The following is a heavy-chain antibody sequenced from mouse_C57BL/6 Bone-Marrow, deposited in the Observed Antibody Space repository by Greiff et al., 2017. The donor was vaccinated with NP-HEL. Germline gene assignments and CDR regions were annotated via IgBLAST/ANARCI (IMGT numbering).Heavy chain of an antibody. CDR1: GFTFSDYY. CDR3: ARPPYYGSSLHWYFDV. Sequence: EVHLVESGGGLVQPGGSLKLSCAASGFTFSDYYMYWVRQTPEKRLEWVAYISNGGGSTYYPATVKGRFTISSDNAKNTLYLQMSRLKSEDTAMYYCARPPYYGSSLHWYFDVWGTGTTVTVSS. J-gene: IGHJ1*03. V-gene: IGHV5-12*01. D-gene: IGHD1-1*01. CDR2: ISNGGGST.